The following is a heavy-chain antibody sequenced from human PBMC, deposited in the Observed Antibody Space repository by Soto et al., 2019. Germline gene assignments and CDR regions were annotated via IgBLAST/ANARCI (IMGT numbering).Heavy chain of an antibody. CDR2: IYYSGST. J-gene: IGHJ6*02. CDR3: AGWFGDLRLVDV. V-gene: IGHV4-30-4*01. CDR1: GGSISSGDYY. Sequence: SETLSLTCTVSGGSISSGDYYWSWIRQPPGKGLEWIGYIYYSGSTYYNPSLKSRVTISVDTSKNQFSLKPSSVTAADTAVYYCAGWFGDLRLVDVWGQGTTVTVSS. D-gene: IGHD3-10*01.